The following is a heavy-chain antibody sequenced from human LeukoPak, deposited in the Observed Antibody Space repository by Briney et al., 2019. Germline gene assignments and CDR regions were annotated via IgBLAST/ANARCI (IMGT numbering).Heavy chain of an antibody. D-gene: IGHD3-10*01. Sequence: SQTLSLTCTVSGGSISSGDYYWRWLRQPPGTGLEWVGYIYYSGSTYYNPSLKSRVTISVDTSKNQFSLKLSSVTAADTAVYYCARESSGEYYFDYWGQGTLVTVSS. CDR1: GGSISSGDYY. CDR2: IYYSGST. V-gene: IGHV4-30-4*01. J-gene: IGHJ4*02. CDR3: ARESSGEYYFDY.